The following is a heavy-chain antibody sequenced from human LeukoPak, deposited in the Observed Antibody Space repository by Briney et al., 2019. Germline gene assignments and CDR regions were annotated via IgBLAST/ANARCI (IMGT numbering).Heavy chain of an antibody. CDR2: IYYSGST. CDR1: GGSISSYY. J-gene: IGHJ4*02. CDR3: ARLREYWQLGFDY. V-gene: IGHV4-59*01. Sequence: SKTLSLTCTVSGGSISSYYWSWIRQPPGKGLEWIGYIYYSGSTNYNPSLKSRVTISVDTSKNQFYLKLSSVTAADTAVYFCARLREYWQLGFDYWGQGTLVTVSS. D-gene: IGHD6-6*01.